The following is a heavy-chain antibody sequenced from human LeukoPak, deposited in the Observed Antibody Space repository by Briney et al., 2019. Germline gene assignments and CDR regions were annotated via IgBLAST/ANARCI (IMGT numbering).Heavy chain of an antibody. D-gene: IGHD5-24*01. Sequence: SXXLSLTCTVSGGSISNSNYYWGWVRQPPGKGLEWIGTIYYSGNTYYTPSLKSRITISVDTSKNQFSLRLSSVTAADTAVYFCMRHEEEDGYNAKPFDFWGQGTLVTVSS. V-gene: IGHV4-39*01. CDR2: IYYSGNT. J-gene: IGHJ4*02. CDR1: GGSISNSNYY. CDR3: MRHEEEDGYNAKPFDF.